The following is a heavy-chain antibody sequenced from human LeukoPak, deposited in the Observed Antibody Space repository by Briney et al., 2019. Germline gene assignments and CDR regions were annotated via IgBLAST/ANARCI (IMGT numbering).Heavy chain of an antibody. CDR2: IYYSGST. Sequence: MASETLSLTCTVSGGSISSYYWSWIRQPPGKGLEWIGYIYYSGSTNYNPSLKSRVTISVDTSKNQFSLKLSSVTAADTAVYYCARSGTSPLAAAVYFDYWGQGTLVTVSS. CDR3: ARSGTSPLAAAVYFDY. CDR1: GGSISSYY. D-gene: IGHD6-13*01. V-gene: IGHV4-59*08. J-gene: IGHJ4*02.